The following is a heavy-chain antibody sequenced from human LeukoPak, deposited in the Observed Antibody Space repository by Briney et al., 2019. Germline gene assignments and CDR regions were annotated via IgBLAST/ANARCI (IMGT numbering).Heavy chain of an antibody. D-gene: IGHD3-16*01. Sequence: AGSLRLSCAASGFTFSSYAMRSFGQAPPERLLWGLAISDSAGSTYYTESVEGRVTISIDNSKNTLYLQMNSLRAADTAVYYGAKVRGDPFDPRGYFDYWGQGTLVTVYS. CDR2: ISDSAGST. J-gene: IGHJ4*02. V-gene: IGHV3-23*01. CDR1: GFTFSSYA. CDR3: AKVRGDPFDPRGYFDY.